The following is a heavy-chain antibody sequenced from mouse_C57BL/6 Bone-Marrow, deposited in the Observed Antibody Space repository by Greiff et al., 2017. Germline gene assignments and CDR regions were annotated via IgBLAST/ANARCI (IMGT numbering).Heavy chain of an antibody. CDR3: ARGSGGHLYAMDY. CDR1: GYTFTDHT. J-gene: IGHJ4*01. V-gene: IGHV1-78*01. CDR2: IYPRDGST. D-gene: IGHD4-1*01. Sequence: VKLMESDAELVKPGASVKISCKVSGYTFTDHTIHWMKQRPEQGLEWIGYIYPRDGSTKYNEKFKGKATLTADKSSSTAYMQLNSLTSEDSAVYFYARGSGGHLYAMDYGGQGTSVTVSS.